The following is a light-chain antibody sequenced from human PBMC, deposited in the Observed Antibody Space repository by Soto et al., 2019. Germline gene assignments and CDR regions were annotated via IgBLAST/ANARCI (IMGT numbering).Light chain of an antibody. J-gene: IGKJ1*01. CDR1: QTISSW. CDR3: QQYNSYSLT. Sequence: DIPMSQSPSTLSGSLGDRVTIXXRASQTISSWLAWYQQKPGKAPKLXIYKASTLKSGVPSRFSGSGSGTEFTLTISSLQPDDFATYYCQQYNSYSLTFGQGTKVEIK. CDR2: KAS. V-gene: IGKV1-5*03.